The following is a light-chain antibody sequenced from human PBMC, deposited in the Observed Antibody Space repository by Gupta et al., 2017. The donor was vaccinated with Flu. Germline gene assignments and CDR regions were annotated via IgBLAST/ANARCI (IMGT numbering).Light chain of an antibody. V-gene: IGLV3-10*01. CDR3: FSTDNSGDHRL. CDR2: EDT. Sequence: SYELTQPPSVSVSPGQTARITCSGDALPKKYAYWYQQKSGQAPVLVIYEDTKRPSGIPARFSGSSSGTVASLTISEAQVEDEADYYCFSTDNSGDHRLFGGGTKLIVL. J-gene: IGLJ3*02. CDR1: ALPKKY.